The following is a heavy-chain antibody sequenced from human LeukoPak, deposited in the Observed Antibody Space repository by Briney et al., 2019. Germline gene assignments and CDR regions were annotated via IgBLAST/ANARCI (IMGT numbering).Heavy chain of an antibody. CDR2: ISGSGGST. Sequence: PGGSLRLSCAASGFTFSSYAMSWVRQAPGKGLEWVSAISGSGGSTYYADSVKGRFTISRDNSKNTLYLQMNSLRAEATAVYYCAKSREYSSSPGDYWGQGTLVTVSS. CDR1: GFTFSSYA. D-gene: IGHD6-6*01. CDR3: AKSREYSSSPGDY. V-gene: IGHV3-23*01. J-gene: IGHJ4*02.